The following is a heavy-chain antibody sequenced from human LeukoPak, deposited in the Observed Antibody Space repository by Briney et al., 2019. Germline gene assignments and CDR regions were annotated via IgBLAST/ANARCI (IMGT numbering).Heavy chain of an antibody. V-gene: IGHV4-34*01. CDR3: ARGGYGPGSHYRY. D-gene: IGHD3-10*01. CDR2: IDHTGSI. Sequence: SETLSLTCAVTAGSFTGYYWSWIRQPPGEGLEWIGEIDHTGSISYNPSLRSRVTISVDTFKNQFSLNLRSVTAAARAIYYCARGGYGPGSHYRYWGQGTLVTGSS. J-gene: IGHJ4*02. CDR1: AGSFTGYY.